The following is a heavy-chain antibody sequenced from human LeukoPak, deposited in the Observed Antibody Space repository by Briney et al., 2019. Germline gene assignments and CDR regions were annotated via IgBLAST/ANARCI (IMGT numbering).Heavy chain of an antibody. CDR1: GGSISSGSYY. Sequence: SQTLSLTCTVSGGSISSGSYYWSWIRQPARKGLEWIGRIYTSGSTNYNPSLKSRVTISVDTSKNQFSLKLSSVTAADTAVYYCARERGGYNYWYFDLWGRGTLVTVSS. CDR2: IYTSGST. V-gene: IGHV4-61*02. CDR3: ARERGGYNYWYFDL. D-gene: IGHD5-24*01. J-gene: IGHJ2*01.